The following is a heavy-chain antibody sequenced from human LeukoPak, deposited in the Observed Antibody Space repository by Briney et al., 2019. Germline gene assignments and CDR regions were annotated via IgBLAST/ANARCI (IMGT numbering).Heavy chain of an antibody. Sequence: PSETLSLTCAVYGGSFSSYYWSWIRQPPGKGLEWIGEINHSGSTNYNPSLKSRVTISVDTSKNQFSLKLSSVTAADTAVYYCAREEALGSGSFDYWGQGTLVTVSS. CDR1: GGSFSSYY. CDR3: AREEALGSGSFDY. J-gene: IGHJ4*02. CDR2: INHSGST. D-gene: IGHD1-26*01. V-gene: IGHV4-34*01.